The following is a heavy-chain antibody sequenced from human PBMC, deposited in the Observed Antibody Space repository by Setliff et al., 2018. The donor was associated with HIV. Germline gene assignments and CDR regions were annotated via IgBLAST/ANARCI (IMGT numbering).Heavy chain of an antibody. V-gene: IGHV4-61*02. CDR2: IYSTGST. D-gene: IGHD3-9*01. J-gene: IGHJ2*01. CDR3: TRDTGYILSGYRPHWYFDL. Sequence: SETLSLTCTFSGDSISSGNYYWSWIRQPAGKGLEWIGRIYSTGSTNYNPSLKSRVTISSDTSKNLFSLKLTTVTAAVAAVYYCTRDTGYILSGYRPHWYFDLWGRGTLVTVSS. CDR1: GDSISSGNYY.